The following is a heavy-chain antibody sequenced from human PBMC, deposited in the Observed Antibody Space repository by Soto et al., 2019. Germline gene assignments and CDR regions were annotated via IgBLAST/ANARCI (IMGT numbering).Heavy chain of an antibody. CDR1: GYTFTGYY. CDR3: ARAVQRGAYYYGMDV. J-gene: IGHJ6*02. D-gene: IGHD1-1*01. Sequence: QVQLVQSGAEVKKPGASVKVSCKASGYTFTGYYMHWVRQAPGQGLEWMGWINPNSGGTNYAQKFQGWVIMTRDTSISTAYMELSRLRSDDTAVYYCARAVQRGAYYYGMDVWGQGTTVTVSS. CDR2: INPNSGGT. V-gene: IGHV1-2*04.